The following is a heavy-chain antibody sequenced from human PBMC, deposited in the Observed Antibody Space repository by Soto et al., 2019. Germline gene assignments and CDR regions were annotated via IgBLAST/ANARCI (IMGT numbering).Heavy chain of an antibody. J-gene: IGHJ4*02. D-gene: IGHD6-6*01. V-gene: IGHV3-9*01. CDR1: GFTFDDYA. CDR2: ISWNGGNI. CDR3: AKDIYSSSSGQDY. Sequence: EVQLVESGGGLVQPGRSLRLSCAASGFTFDDYAMHWVRQAPGKGLGWVSGISWNGGNIGYADSVKGRFTISRDNAKNSLFLQMNSLRADDTALYFCAKDIYSSSSGQDYWGQGTPVTVSS.